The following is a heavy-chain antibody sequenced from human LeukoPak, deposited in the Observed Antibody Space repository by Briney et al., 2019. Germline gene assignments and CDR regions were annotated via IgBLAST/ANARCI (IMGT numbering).Heavy chain of an antibody. J-gene: IGHJ4*02. CDR3: ARASGSYYPGPTDY. CDR2: IEQVGSEK. CDR1: GFTFSSYW. Sequence: GGSLRLSCAASGFTFSSYWMSWVRQAPGKGLEWVANIEQVGSEKYYVDSVKGRFTTSRDNAKNSLYLQMNSLRAEDTAVYYCARASGSYYPGPTDYWGQGTLVTVSS. V-gene: IGHV3-7*01. D-gene: IGHD1-26*01.